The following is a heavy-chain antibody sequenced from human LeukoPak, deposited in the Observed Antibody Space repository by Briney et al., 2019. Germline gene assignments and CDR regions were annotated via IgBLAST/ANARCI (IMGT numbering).Heavy chain of an antibody. D-gene: IGHD2-15*01. CDR2: VHLNGGGT. J-gene: IGHJ3*01. CDR3: ATAQRCSGGTCYAWTDAFHV. Sequence: GASVKVSCTASGHIFTVDSIHWVRQAPGQGLEWLGWVHLNGGGTCRAQKFEGRVTMTKGSSISTASMELSGLTSDDTAVYYCATAQRCSGGTCYAWTDAFHVWGQGTMVIVSS. CDR1: GHIFTVDS. V-gene: IGHV1-2*02.